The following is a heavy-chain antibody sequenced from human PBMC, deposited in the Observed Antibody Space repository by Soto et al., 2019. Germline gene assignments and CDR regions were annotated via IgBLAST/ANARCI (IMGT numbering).Heavy chain of an antibody. CDR3: AKDRGGGAVVPDY. D-gene: IGHD2-21*01. CDR2: IWYDGSNK. Sequence: QVQLVESGGGVVQPGRSLRLSCAASGFSFTTYGMHWVRQAPGEGLEWVAVIWYDGSNKYYADSVKGRFTISRDTSKNTLYLQMNGRGAEDTAVYYCAKDRGGGAVVPDYWGQGTLVTVSS. CDR1: GFSFTTYG. J-gene: IGHJ4*02. V-gene: IGHV3-33*06.